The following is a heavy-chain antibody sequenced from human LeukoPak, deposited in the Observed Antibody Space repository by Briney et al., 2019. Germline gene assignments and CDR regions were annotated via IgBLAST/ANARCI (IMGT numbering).Heavy chain of an antibody. CDR3: ARGEDIVVVPAAGDRYSWFDP. CDR1: GLTFSRYA. D-gene: IGHD2-2*01. V-gene: IGHV3-23*01. Sequence: GGSLRLSCAASGLTFSRYAMSWVRQAPGKGLEWVSIIGGGGGHTYYTDSVKGRFTISRDNSKNTLYLQMNSLRAEDTAVYYCARGEDIVVVPAAGDRYSWFDPWGQGTLVTVSS. CDR2: IGGGGGHT. J-gene: IGHJ5*02.